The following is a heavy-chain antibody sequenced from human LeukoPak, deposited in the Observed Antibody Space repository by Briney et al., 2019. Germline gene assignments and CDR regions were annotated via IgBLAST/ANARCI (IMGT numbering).Heavy chain of an antibody. D-gene: IGHD5-24*01. CDR1: GFTFSNYD. CDR2: IWYDGSNK. CDR3: ARGDRDGYNSGDY. V-gene: IGHV3-33*01. Sequence: PGGSLRLSCAASGFTFSNYDVHWVRQAPGKGLEWVAVIWYDGSNKYYVDSVKGRFTISRDISKNTLYLQMNSLSAEDTAVYYCARGDRDGYNSGDYWGQGTLVTVSS. J-gene: IGHJ4*02.